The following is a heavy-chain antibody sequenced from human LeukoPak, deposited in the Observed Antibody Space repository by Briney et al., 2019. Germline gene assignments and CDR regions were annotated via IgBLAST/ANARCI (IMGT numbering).Heavy chain of an antibody. J-gene: IGHJ5*02. CDR2: IYHSGST. V-gene: IGHV4-38-2*02. CDR1: GYSISSGCY. D-gene: IGHD3-10*01. CDR3: ASQLLWFGGEKVWFDP. Sequence: SETLSLTCTVSGYSISSGCYWGWIRQPPGKGLEWIGSIYHSGSTYYNPSLKSRVTISVDTSKNQFSLKLSSVTAADTAVYYCASQLLWFGGEKVWFDPWGQGTLVTVSS.